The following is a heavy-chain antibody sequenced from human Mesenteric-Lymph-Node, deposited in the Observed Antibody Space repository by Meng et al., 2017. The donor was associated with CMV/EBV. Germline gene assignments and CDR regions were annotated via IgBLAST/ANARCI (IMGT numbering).Heavy chain of an antibody. V-gene: IGHV3-23*01. Sequence: GGSLRLSCAASGFTFSDYYMNWVRQAPGKGLEWVSGIAGSGAFTYYTDSVKGRFTISRDNSKNRLYLEMNSLRPEDTAVYYCAKDLHDDYVGYYYYGLDVWGQGTTVTDSS. CDR3: AKDLHDDYVGYYYYGLDV. J-gene: IGHJ6*02. CDR2: IAGSGAFT. D-gene: IGHD4-17*01. CDR1: GFTFSDYY.